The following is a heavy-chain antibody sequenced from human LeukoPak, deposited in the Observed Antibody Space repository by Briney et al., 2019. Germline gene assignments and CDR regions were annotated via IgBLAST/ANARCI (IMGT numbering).Heavy chain of an antibody. Sequence: PSQTLSLTCTVSGGSISSYYWTWIRQPPGKGLEWIGYIYYSGSTNYNPSLKSRVTISVDTSKNQFSLKLSSVTAADTAVYYCARAFVSRPSTYFDYWGQGTLVTVSS. J-gene: IGHJ4*02. V-gene: IGHV4-59*08. CDR1: GGSISSYY. D-gene: IGHD2-2*01. CDR3: ARAFVSRPSTYFDY. CDR2: IYYSGST.